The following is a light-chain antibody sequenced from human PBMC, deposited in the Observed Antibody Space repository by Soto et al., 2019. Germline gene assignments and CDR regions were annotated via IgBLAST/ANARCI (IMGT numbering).Light chain of an antibody. CDR1: HXDIGTYDY. CDR2: GVT. V-gene: IGLV2-14*03. J-gene: IGLJ1*01. Sequence: QSALTQPTSVSGSPGQSVTISCTGNHXDIGTYDYVSWYQQHPGRAPRLLIYGVTTRPSGISDRFSASKSGLTASLTISGLQPEDEADYYCSSFPSNRLYGFGPGTKVTVL. CDR3: SSFPSNRLYG.